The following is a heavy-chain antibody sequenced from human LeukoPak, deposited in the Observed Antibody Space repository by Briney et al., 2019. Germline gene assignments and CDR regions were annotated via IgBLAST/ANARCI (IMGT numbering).Heavy chain of an antibody. V-gene: IGHV4-59*01. CDR1: GGSISSYY. D-gene: IGHD5-12*01. CDR2: IYYSGST. J-gene: IGHJ4*02. Sequence: PSETLSLTCTVSGGSISSYYWSRIRQPPGKGLEWIGYIYYSGSTNYNPSLKRRVTISVDTSKNQFSLKLSSVTAADTAVYYCARALRGYSGYDLFNFDYWGQGTLVTVSS. CDR3: ARALRGYSGYDLFNFDY.